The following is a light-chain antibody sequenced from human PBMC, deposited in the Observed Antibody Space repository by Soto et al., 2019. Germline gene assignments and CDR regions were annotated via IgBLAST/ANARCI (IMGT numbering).Light chain of an antibody. Sequence: DIQMTQSPSSLSASVGDRVTITCRASQSISSYLNWYQQKPGKAPKLLIYAASSLQSGVPSRFSGSGSGTDFTLTISSLQHEDFATYYCQQSYGFGQGTRLEIK. CDR1: QSISSY. CDR2: AAS. CDR3: QQSYG. V-gene: IGKV1-39*01. J-gene: IGKJ5*01.